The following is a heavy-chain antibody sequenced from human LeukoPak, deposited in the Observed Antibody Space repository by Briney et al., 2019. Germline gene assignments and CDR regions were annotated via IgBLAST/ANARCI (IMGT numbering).Heavy chain of an antibody. J-gene: IGHJ4*02. D-gene: IGHD3-3*01. CDR3: VSQSTTISIFGVDDY. CDR1: GGSISSSNW. V-gene: IGHV4-4*02. Sequence: SETLSLTCGVSGGSISSSNWWSWVRQSPAKGLEWIGDIYHSESTNYNPSLKSRVIISVDKSKNQFSLKLSSVTAADTAVYYCVSQSTTISIFGVDDYWGQGTLITVSS. CDR2: IYHSEST.